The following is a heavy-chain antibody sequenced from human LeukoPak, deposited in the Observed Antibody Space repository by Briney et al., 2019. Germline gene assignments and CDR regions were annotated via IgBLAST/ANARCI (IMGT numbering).Heavy chain of an antibody. D-gene: IGHD1-26*01. J-gene: IGHJ4*02. Sequence: ASETLSLTCTVSGGSISSGGYYWSWIRQPPGKGLEWIGYIYHSGSTYYNPSLKSRVTISVDRSKNQFSLKLSSVTAADTAVYYCAIPRYSGSYDYWGQGTLVTVSS. V-gene: IGHV4-30-2*01. CDR3: AIPRYSGSYDY. CDR2: IYHSGST. CDR1: GGSISSGGYY.